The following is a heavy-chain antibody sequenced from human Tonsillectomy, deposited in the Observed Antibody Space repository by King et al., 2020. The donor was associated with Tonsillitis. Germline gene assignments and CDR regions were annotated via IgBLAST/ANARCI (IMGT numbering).Heavy chain of an antibody. CDR3: AKAPGPTVTRWNYFDN. CDR2: FSSSGGGT. Sequence: EVQLVESGGGLVQPGGSLRLSCAVSGFTFSNYAISWVRQAPGKGLEWVSSFSSSGGGTYFADSVKGRFTISRDYSKNTLYLQMNSLRAEDTAVYYCAKAPGPTVTRWNYFDNWGQGTLVTVSS. CDR1: GFTFSNYA. D-gene: IGHD4-17*01. J-gene: IGHJ4*02. V-gene: IGHV3-23*04.